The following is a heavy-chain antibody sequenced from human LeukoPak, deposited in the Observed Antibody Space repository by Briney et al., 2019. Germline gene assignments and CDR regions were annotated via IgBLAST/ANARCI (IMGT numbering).Heavy chain of an antibody. Sequence: SVKVSCKASGGTFSSYAISWVRQAPGQGLEWMGRIIPILGIANYAQKFQGRVTITADKSTSTAYMELSSLRSEDTAVYYCARALSPIDFRTPQHHGMDVWGQGTTVTVSS. CDR2: IIPILGIA. CDR3: ARALSPIDFRTPQHHGMDV. V-gene: IGHV1-69*04. J-gene: IGHJ6*02. D-gene: IGHD2-15*01. CDR1: GGTFSSYA.